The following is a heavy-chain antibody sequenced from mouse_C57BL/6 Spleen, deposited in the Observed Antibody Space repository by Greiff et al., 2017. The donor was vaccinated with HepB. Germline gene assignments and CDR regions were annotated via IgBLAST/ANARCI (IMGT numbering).Heavy chain of an antibody. CDR1: GYAFSSSW. D-gene: IGHD2-2*01. CDR2: IYPGDGDT. J-gene: IGHJ2*01. V-gene: IGHV1-82*01. CDR3: ARSRGYPYFDY. Sequence: QVQLQQSGPELVKPGASVKISCKASGYAFSSSWMNWVKQRPGKGLEWIGRIYPGDGDTNYNGKFKGKATLTADKSSSTAYMQLSSLTSEDSAVYFCARSRGYPYFDYWGQGTTLTVSS.